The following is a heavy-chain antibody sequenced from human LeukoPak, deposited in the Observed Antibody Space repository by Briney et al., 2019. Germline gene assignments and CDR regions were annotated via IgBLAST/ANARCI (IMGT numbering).Heavy chain of an antibody. D-gene: IGHD3-10*01. J-gene: IGHJ6*03. CDR3: AGTMVRGVIYYYYYMDV. CDR1: GGSISTYY. CDR2: IYHSGST. V-gene: IGHV4-59*01. Sequence: SETLSLTCTVSGGSISTYYWSWIRQPPGKGLEWIGYIYHSGSTNYNPSLKSRITISVDTSKNQFSLKLSSVTAADTAVYYCAGTMVRGVIYYYYYMDVWGKGTTVTISS.